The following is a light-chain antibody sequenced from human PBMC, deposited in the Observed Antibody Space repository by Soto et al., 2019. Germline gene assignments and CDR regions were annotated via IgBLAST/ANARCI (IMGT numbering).Light chain of an antibody. J-gene: IGKJ5*01. Sequence: IGLTHPPATLSFSPRERATRPCMASQSVSSYLASYQQKPGQAPTRLIYAASSRATGIPARFSGSGSGTDFPCTIGSLEPEDFAVYYCQQRSNWPCFGQGTLLQI. CDR1: QSVSSY. V-gene: IGKV3-11*01. CDR3: QQRSNWPC. CDR2: AAS.